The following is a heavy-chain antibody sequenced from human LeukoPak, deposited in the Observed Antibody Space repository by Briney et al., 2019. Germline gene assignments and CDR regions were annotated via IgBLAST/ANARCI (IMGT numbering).Heavy chain of an antibody. CDR1: GFRFSIYS. CDR3: AREKTPAKGDAFDV. J-gene: IGHJ3*01. Sequence: GGSLRLACAASGFRFSIYSLHWVRRAPGKGLEWVAGISDDGTKQYYADSVRGRFTSSRDNSENTLYLQMDSLRADDTAIYYCAREKTPAKGDAFDVWGQGTVVTVSS. V-gene: IGHV3-30*01. CDR2: ISDDGTKQ. D-gene: IGHD2-2*01.